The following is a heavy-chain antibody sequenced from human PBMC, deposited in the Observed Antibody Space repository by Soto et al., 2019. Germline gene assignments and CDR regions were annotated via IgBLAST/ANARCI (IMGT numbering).Heavy chain of an antibody. CDR2: IYYSGGT. Sequence: QVQLQESGPGLVKPSQTLSLTCTVSGGSISSAAYYWSWIRQHPGKGLEWIGYIYYSGGTYYNPSLKSRITVSVDTSKNQFSLKLSSVTAADTAVYYCARSYSGHYNFWTFDYWGQGTLVTVSS. CDR3: ARSYSGHYNFWTFDY. J-gene: IGHJ4*02. V-gene: IGHV4-31*03. D-gene: IGHD3-3*01. CDR1: GGSISSAAYY.